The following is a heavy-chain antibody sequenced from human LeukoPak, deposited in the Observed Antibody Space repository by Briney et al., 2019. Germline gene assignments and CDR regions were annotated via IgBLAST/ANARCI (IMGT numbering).Heavy chain of an antibody. Sequence: GGSLRLSCTASGFTFSSYGMHWVRQAPGKGLEWVAVISYDGSNKYYADSVKGRFTISRNNSKNTLYVQMNSLRAEDTAVYYCATTPYYYDILTGYFGMDVWGQGTTVTVSS. V-gene: IGHV3-30*03. D-gene: IGHD3-9*01. CDR2: ISYDGSNK. CDR1: GFTFSSYG. J-gene: IGHJ6*02. CDR3: ATTPYYYDILTGYFGMDV.